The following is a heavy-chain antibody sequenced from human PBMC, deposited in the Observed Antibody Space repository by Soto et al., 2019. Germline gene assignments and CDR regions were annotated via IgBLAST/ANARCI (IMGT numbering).Heavy chain of an antibody. D-gene: IGHD2-2*01. J-gene: IGHJ4*02. CDR2: ITSNGDNT. CDR1: GFTFSNFA. Sequence: PGGSLRLSCSAPGFTFSNFAMHWVRQAPGKGLEYVSGITSNGDNTYHADSVQGRFTISRDNSKSTLYLQMTSLRVEDTAVYYCVKGNQLLRYYFEYWGRGALVTVSS. CDR3: VKGNQLLRYYFEY. V-gene: IGHV3-64D*06.